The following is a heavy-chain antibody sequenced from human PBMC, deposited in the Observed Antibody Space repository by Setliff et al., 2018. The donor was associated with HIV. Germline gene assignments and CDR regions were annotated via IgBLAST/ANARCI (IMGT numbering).Heavy chain of an antibody. Sequence: SETLSLTCTVSGGSISSGDYYWSWIRQPPGKGLEWIGYIYYSGSTYHNPSLKSRVTISVDTSKNQFSLKVSSVTAADTAVYYCARDRGGGYNNLDYWGQGTLVTVSS. J-gene: IGHJ4*02. CDR1: GGSISSGDYY. CDR2: IYYSGST. V-gene: IGHV4-30-4*08. CDR3: ARDRGGGYNNLDY. D-gene: IGHD5-12*01.